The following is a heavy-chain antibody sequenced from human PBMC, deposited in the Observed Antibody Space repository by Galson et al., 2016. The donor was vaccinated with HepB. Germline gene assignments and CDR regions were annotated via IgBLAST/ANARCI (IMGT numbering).Heavy chain of an antibody. CDR1: GFTFSIYA. CDR3: VKERVGSYGYFDY. CDR2: ISSNGGST. D-gene: IGHD5-18*01. V-gene: IGHV3-64D*08. J-gene: IGHJ4*02. Sequence: SLRLSCAASGFTFSIYAMHWVRQAPGKGLEYVSAISSNGGSTYYADSVKGRFTISRDNSKNTLYLQMSSLRAEDTAVYYCVKERVGSYGYFDYWGQGTLVTVSS.